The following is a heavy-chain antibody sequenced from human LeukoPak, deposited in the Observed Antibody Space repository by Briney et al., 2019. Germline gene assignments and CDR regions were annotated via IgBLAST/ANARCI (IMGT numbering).Heavy chain of an antibody. Sequence: PSETLSLTCSVSGVSISSYYWTWIRQPPGKGLEWIGYIYYSGSTNYNPSLKSRVTISVDTSKNQFSLKLSSVTAADTAVYYCARVLRGRLTAAGNYYYYMDVWGKGTTVTVSS. V-gene: IGHV4-59*12. J-gene: IGHJ6*03. D-gene: IGHD6-13*01. CDR1: GVSISSYY. CDR2: IYYSGST. CDR3: ARVLRGRLTAAGNYYYYMDV.